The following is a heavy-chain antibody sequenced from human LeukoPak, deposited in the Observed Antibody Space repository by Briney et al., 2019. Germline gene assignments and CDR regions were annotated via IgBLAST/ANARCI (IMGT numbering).Heavy chain of an antibody. Sequence: SETLSLTCTVSGGSISSSSYCWGWIRQPPGKGLEWIGSIYYGGSTYYNPSLKSRVTISVDTSKNQFSLKLSSVTAADTAVYYCARDLWEYQQLYFFDYWGQGTLVTVSS. CDR3: ARDLWEYQQLYFFDY. V-gene: IGHV4-39*07. CDR1: GGSISSSSYC. D-gene: IGHD2-2*01. J-gene: IGHJ4*02. CDR2: IYYGGST.